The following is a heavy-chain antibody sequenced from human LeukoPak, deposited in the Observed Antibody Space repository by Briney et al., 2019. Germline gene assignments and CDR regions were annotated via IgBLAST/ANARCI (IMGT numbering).Heavy chain of an antibody. CDR3: AKRPTYYYDSSGYFDY. J-gene: IGHJ4*02. CDR1: GFTSSSYA. D-gene: IGHD3-22*01. Sequence: GGSLRLSCAPSGFTSSSYAMSWVSQAPGKGLEWVSAISGSGGSTYYADSVKGRFTISRDNSKNTLYLQMNSLRAEDTAVYYCAKRPTYYYDSSGYFDYWGQGTLVTVSS. CDR2: ISGSGGST. V-gene: IGHV3-23*01.